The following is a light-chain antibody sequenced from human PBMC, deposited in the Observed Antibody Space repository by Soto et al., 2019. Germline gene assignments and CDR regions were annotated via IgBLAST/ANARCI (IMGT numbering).Light chain of an antibody. CDR2: LGS. CDR3: LQSLQTGT. J-gene: IGKJ5*01. CDR1: QSLLHTNGKNY. Sequence: DIVMTQSPLSLPVTPGEPASISCRSSQSLLHTNGKNYLDWYLQRPGQSPQLLIYLGSNRASGVPDRFSGSGSVTDFTLRISRVEAEDVGVYCCLQSLQTGTFGQGTRLEI. V-gene: IGKV2-28*01.